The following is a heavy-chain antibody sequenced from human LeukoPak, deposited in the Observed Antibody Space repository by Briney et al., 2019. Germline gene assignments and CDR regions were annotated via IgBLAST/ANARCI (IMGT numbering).Heavy chain of an antibody. CDR3: ARESKYYYGSGSYYTFDY. Sequence: PSQTLSLTCTVSGGSISSGSYYWSWIRQPAGKGLEWIGRIYTSGSTNYNPSLKSRVTISVDTSKNQFSLKLSSVTAADTAVYYCARESKYYYGSGSYYTFDYWGQGTLVTVSS. V-gene: IGHV4-61*02. D-gene: IGHD3-10*01. CDR2: IYTSGST. J-gene: IGHJ4*02. CDR1: GGSISSGSYY.